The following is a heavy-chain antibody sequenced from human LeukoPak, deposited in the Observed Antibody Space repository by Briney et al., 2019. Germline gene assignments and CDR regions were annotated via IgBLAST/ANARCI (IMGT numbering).Heavy chain of an antibody. J-gene: IGHJ3*02. CDR2: IYTGGGT. V-gene: IGHV3-53*01. CDR1: GFSVRTNF. D-gene: IGHD3-22*01. Sequence: RGSLRLSCAVSGFSVRTNFMSWVRQAPGKGLEWVSVIYTGGGTDHADSVKGRCTISRDNSKNTLYLQMNSLRVEDTAVYFCARGLSLSGYLDAFDIWGQGTMVTVSS. CDR3: ARGLSLSGYLDAFDI.